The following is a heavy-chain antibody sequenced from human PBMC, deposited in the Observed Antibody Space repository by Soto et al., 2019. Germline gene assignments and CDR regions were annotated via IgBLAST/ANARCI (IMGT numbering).Heavy chain of an antibody. CDR3: ARHDYYGDYVGVWFDP. CDR2: IYYSGST. Sequence: QLQLQESGPGLVKPSETLSLTCTVSGGSISSSSYYWGWIRQPPGKGLEWIGSIYYSGSTYYNPSLKSRVTISVDTSKNQFSLKLSSVTAADTAVYYCARHDYYGDYVGVWFDPWGQGTLVTVSS. D-gene: IGHD4-17*01. V-gene: IGHV4-39*01. J-gene: IGHJ5*02. CDR1: GGSISSSSYY.